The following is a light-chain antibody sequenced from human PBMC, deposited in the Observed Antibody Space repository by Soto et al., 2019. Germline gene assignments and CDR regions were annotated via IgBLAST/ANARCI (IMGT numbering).Light chain of an antibody. CDR2: GAS. CDR1: QSVSSSY. Sequence: EIVLTQSPGTLSLSPGERATLSCRASQSVSSSYLAWYQQKPGQAPRLLIYGASSRATGIPDRFSGSGSGTDFTLTISRLEPEDCAGYYCQQYGSSPLTFGGGTKVDI. J-gene: IGKJ4*01. CDR3: QQYGSSPLT. V-gene: IGKV3-20*01.